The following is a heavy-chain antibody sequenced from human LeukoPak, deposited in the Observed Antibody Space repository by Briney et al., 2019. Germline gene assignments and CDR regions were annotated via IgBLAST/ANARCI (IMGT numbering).Heavy chain of an antibody. V-gene: IGHV4-34*01. Sequence: KPSETLSLTCAVYGGSFSGYYWSWIHQPPGKGLEWIGEINHSGSTNYNPSLKSRVTISVDTSKNQFSLKLSSVTAADTAVYYCARRIGDCSSTSCCGRYWFDPWGQGTLVTVSS. CDR1: GGSFSGYY. CDR3: ARRIGDCSSTSCCGRYWFDP. CDR2: INHSGST. D-gene: IGHD2-2*01. J-gene: IGHJ5*02.